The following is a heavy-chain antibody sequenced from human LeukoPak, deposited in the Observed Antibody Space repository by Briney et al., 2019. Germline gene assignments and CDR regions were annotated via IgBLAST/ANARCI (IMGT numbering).Heavy chain of an antibody. CDR2: NYYSGGT. D-gene: IGHD3-16*01. V-gene: IGHV4-39*01. CDR1: GGSISSSSHY. J-gene: IGHJ4*02. CDR3: ARRVGSYVDY. Sequence: PSETLSLTCTVSGGSISSSSHYWGWISWGWIRQPPGKGLERIGSNYYSGGTYYNPSLKSRVTISVDTSKNQFSLKLSSVTAADTAVYYCARRVGSYVDYWGQGTLVTVSS.